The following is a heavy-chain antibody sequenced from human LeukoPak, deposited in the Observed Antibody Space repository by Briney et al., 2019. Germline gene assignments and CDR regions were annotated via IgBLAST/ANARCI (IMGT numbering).Heavy chain of an antibody. Sequence: GGSLRLSCAASGFTFFNYWMSWVRQAPGKGLEWVANIKQDGSETYYVDSVKGRFTISRDNARSSLSLQMTSLRAEDTAIYYCARGGCSSTRCFAGFFDYWGQGTLVTVSS. J-gene: IGHJ4*02. D-gene: IGHD2-2*01. CDR1: GFTFFNYW. CDR2: IKQDGSET. CDR3: ARGGCSSTRCFAGFFDY. V-gene: IGHV3-7*04.